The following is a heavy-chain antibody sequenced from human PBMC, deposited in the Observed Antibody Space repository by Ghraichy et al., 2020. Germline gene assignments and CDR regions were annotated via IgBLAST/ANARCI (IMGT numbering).Heavy chain of an antibody. CDR1: GGSISSGSYY. CDR3: ARVTVLLWFGESLGAFDI. CDR2: IYTSGST. J-gene: IGHJ3*02. D-gene: IGHD3-10*01. Sequence: SQTLSLTCTVSGGSISSGSYYWSWIRQPAGKGLEWIGRIYTSGSTNYNPSLKSRVTISVDTSKNQFSLKLSSVTAADTAVYYCARVTVLLWFGESLGAFDIWGQGTMVTASS. V-gene: IGHV4-61*02.